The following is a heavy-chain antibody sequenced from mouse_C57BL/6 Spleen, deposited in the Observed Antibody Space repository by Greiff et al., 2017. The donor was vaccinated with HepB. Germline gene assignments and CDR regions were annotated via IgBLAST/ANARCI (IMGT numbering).Heavy chain of an antibody. CDR1: GFTFSDYG. CDR2: ISSGSSTI. J-gene: IGHJ4*01. D-gene: IGHD1-1*01. CDR3: ARAYGSSYEAMDY. Sequence: EVKLMESGGGLVKPGGSLKLSCAASGFTFSDYGMHWVRQAPEKGLEWVAYISSGSSTIYYADTVKGRFTISRDNAKNTLFLQMTSLRSEDTAMYYCARAYGSSYEAMDYWGQGTSVTVSS. V-gene: IGHV5-17*01.